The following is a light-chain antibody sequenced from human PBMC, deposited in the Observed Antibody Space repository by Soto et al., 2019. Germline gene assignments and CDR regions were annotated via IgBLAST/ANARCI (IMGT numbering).Light chain of an antibody. J-gene: IGKJ5*01. CDR3: QQYGSSPS. CDR2: WAS. V-gene: IGKV4-1*01. Sequence: DIVMTQSPDSLAVSLGERATINCKSSQSVLYSSNNKNYLAWYQQKPGQPPKLLIYWASTRESGVPDRFSGSGSGTDFTLTISRLEPEDFAVYYCQQYGSSPSFGQGTRLEIK. CDR1: QSVLYSSNNKNY.